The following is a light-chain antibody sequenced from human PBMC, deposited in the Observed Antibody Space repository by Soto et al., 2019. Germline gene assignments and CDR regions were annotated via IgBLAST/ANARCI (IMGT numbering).Light chain of an antibody. CDR3: QQSYSAPVT. CDR2: STS. Sequence: DIQMTQSPSSLSASVGDRVTITCRASQTISSYVNWYQQKPGKAPRLLIYSTSTLQRGVPSRFSGSVSGKDFTLIISSLQPEDFATYYGQQSYSAPVTVGQGTRVEF. J-gene: IGKJ1*01. V-gene: IGKV1-39*01. CDR1: QTISSY.